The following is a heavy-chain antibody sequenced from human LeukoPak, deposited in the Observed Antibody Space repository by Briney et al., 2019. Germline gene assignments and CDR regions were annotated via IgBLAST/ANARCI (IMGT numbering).Heavy chain of an antibody. V-gene: IGHV3-74*01. J-gene: IGHJ4*02. CDR2: INPDGSST. D-gene: IGHD2-15*01. CDR1: GFTFSGHW. Sequence: GGSLRLSCAVSGFTFSGHWMHWVRQAPGKGLVWVSRINPDGSSTIYADSVKGRFTISRDNAKNTLYLQMNSLRAEDTAVYYCVRIHCSGGSCLDYWGQGTLVTVSS. CDR3: VRIHCSGGSCLDY.